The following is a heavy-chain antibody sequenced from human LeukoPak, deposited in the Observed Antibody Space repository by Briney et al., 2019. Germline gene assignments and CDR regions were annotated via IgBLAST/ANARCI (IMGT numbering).Heavy chain of an antibody. J-gene: IGHJ5*02. D-gene: IGHD2-15*01. CDR1: GGSISSYY. CDR3: AREIDLWVIVVVVAAYNWFDP. V-gene: IGHV4-4*07. CDR2: IYTSGST. Sequence: SETLSLTCTVSGGSISSYYWSWIRQPAGKGLEWIGRIYTSGSTNYNPSLKSRVTMSVDTSKNQFSLKLSSVTAADTAVYYCAREIDLWVIVVVVAAYNWFDPWGQGTLVTVSS.